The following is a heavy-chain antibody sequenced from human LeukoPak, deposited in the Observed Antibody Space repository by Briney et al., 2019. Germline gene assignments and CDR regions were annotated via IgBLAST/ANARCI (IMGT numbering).Heavy chain of an antibody. CDR2: IKSKTDGGTT. V-gene: IGHV3-15*01. CDR3: ARVRLRLGAYMDV. J-gene: IGHJ6*03. CDR1: GFTFSNAW. Sequence: GGSLRLSCAASGFTFSNAWMSWVRQAPGKGLEWVGRIKSKTDGGTTDYAAPVKGRFTISRDDPKNTLYLQMVSLRAEDMAVYYCARVRLRLGAYMDVWGKGTTVTVSS. D-gene: IGHD4/OR15-4a*01.